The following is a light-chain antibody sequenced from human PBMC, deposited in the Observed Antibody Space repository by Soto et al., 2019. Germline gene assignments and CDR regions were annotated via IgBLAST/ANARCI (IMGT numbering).Light chain of an antibody. CDR1: QSVSSN. V-gene: IGKV3-15*01. J-gene: IGKJ5*01. Sequence: EIVMTQSPATLSVSPGERATLSCRASQSVSSNLAWYQQKPGQAPRLLIYGASTRATGIPARFSGSGSGTECTLTISSLQPEDFAVYYCQQYNNWPLPITFGQGTRLEIK. CDR3: QQYNNWPLPIT. CDR2: GAS.